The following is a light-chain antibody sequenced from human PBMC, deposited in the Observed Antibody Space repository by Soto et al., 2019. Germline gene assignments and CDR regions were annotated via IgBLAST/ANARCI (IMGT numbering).Light chain of an antibody. CDR2: GAS. CDR3: QQYGNSPIT. J-gene: IGKJ5*01. CDR1: QSISSSY. Sequence: ETVLTQSPCTLSFSPWERSTLSCRASQSISSSYLAWYQQKPGQAPRLLISGASSRATGIPDRFSGSGSGTDFTLTISRLEPEDFALYFCQQYGNSPITFGQGTRLEIK. V-gene: IGKV3-20*01.